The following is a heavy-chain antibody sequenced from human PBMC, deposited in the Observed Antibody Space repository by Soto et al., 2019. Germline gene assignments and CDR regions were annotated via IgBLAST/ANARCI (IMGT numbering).Heavy chain of an antibody. D-gene: IGHD3-10*01. V-gene: IGHV1-69*06. CDR3: ARSPGVFDS. J-gene: IGHJ4*02. CDR2: LVPVFGTA. CDR1: GGTFRSLA. Sequence: QVQLVQSGAEVKKPGSSVKVSCKASGGTFRSLAISWVRQSPGQGLEWMGGLVPVFGTANYAQKFQDRVTITADKSTSTSYMELSSLRSEDTAVYYCARSPGVFDSWGQGTLVTVSS.